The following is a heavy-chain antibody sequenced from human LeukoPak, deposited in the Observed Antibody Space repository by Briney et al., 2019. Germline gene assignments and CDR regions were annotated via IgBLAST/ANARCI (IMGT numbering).Heavy chain of an antibody. CDR1: GFTFSSYT. D-gene: IGHD4-11*01. Sequence: GGSLRLSCIASGFTFSSYTMNWVRQAPGKGLEWVLSITISSNYIYYTDSVKGRFTISRDNAKNSLYLHMSSLRADDTAVYYCARDPWGYTVTGGPWGQGTLVTVSS. CDR2: ITISSNYI. J-gene: IGHJ5*02. V-gene: IGHV3-21*01. CDR3: ARDPWGYTVTGGP.